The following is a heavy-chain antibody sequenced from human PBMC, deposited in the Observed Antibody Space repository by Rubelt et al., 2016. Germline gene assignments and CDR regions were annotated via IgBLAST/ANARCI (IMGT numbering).Heavy chain of an antibody. CDR3: ARQNRYYYYGMDV. J-gene: IGHJ6*02. V-gene: IGHV4-39*01. CDR1: GDSISSTAYS. Sequence: QPQLQESGPGLVKPSETLSLTCTVSGDSISSTAYSWGWIRQPPGKGLECIGTITYSGNTSYHPSLTSPVTITVETSKNRCSLRLRSVTAADTGVYYWARQNRYYYYGMDVWGQGTTVTVSS. CDR2: ITYSGNT.